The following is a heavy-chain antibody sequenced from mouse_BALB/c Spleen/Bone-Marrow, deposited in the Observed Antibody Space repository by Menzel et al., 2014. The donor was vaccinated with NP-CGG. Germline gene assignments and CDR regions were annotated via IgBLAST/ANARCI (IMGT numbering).Heavy chain of an antibody. J-gene: IGHJ2*01. Sequence: VQLQQSGAELAKPEVSVKMSCKASGYTFTTYWMHWVKQRPGQGLEWIGYINPSTGYTEYIQKFKDKATLTADKSSSTAYMQLNSLTSEDSSVYYCVLITPVVSDYWGQGTTLTVSS. CDR2: INPSTGYT. V-gene: IGHV1-7*01. CDR3: VLITPVVSDY. CDR1: GYTFTTYW. D-gene: IGHD1-1*01.